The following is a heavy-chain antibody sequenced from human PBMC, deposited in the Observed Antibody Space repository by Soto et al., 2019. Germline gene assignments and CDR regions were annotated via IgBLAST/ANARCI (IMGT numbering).Heavy chain of an antibody. V-gene: IGHV4-59*01. J-gene: IGHJ5*02. CDR2: IYYSGST. CDR3: ARDRVYWFDP. CDR1: GGSISSYY. Sequence: PSETLSLTCTVSGGSISSYYWSWIRQPPGKGLEWIGYIYYSGSTYYNPSLKSRVTITVDTSKNQFSLKLSSVTAAYTAVYYCARDRVYWFDPWGQGTLVTVSS.